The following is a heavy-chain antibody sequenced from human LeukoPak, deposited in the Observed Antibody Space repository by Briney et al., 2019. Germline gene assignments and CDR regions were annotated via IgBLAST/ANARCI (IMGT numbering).Heavy chain of an antibody. CDR3: AKDLGSSGDHYYHYYGMDV. J-gene: IGHJ6*02. CDR1: GFTFSSYA. Sequence: GGSLRLSCAASGFTFSSYAMSWARQAPGKGLEWVSAISGSGGSTYYADSVKGRFTISRDNSKNTLYLQMNSLRAEDTAVYYCAKDLGSSGDHYYHYYGMDVWGQGTTVTVSS. CDR2: ISGSGGST. V-gene: IGHV3-23*01. D-gene: IGHD6-19*01.